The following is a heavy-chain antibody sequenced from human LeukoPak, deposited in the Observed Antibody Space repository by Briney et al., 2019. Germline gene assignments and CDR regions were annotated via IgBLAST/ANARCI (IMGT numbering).Heavy chain of an antibody. D-gene: IGHD2-15*01. CDR1: GFTFGAYW. J-gene: IGHJ4*02. V-gene: IGHV3-74*01. Sequence: GGSLRLSCEASGFTFGAYWMHWVRQAPGKGLVWFSRMNSDGGSITYEDSVKGRFTISGDSSKNTVYLQMNTLRAEDTAIYHCAKDHCSGGGCTLRYFDYWGQGILVTVSS. CDR2: MNSDGGSI. CDR3: AKDHCSGGGCTLRYFDY.